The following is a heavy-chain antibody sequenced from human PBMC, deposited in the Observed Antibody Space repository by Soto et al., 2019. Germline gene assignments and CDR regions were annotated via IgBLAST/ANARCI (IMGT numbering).Heavy chain of an antibody. Sequence: SETLSLTCTVSGGSISSYYWSWIRQPPGKRLEWIGYIYYSGSTNYNPSLKSRVTISVDTSKNQFSLKLSSVTAADTAVYYCARTYVPFYFDYWGQGTLVTVSS. V-gene: IGHV4-59*08. J-gene: IGHJ4*02. CDR1: GGSISSYY. D-gene: IGHD3-10*02. CDR2: IYYSGST. CDR3: ARTYVPFYFDY.